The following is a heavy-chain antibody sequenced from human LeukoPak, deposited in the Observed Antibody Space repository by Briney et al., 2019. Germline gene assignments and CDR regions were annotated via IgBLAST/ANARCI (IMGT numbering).Heavy chain of an antibody. Sequence: PGGSLRLSCVVSGFTFYDYAMHWVRQTPGKGLEWVSGISWNSGSIGYADSVKGRFTISRDNAKNSLYLQMNSLRAEDTALYYCAKDFSSEWFGDPYYYHYMDVWGKGTTVTISS. CDR2: ISWNSGSI. CDR1: GFTFYDYA. CDR3: AKDFSSEWFGDPYYYHYMDV. V-gene: IGHV3-9*01. D-gene: IGHD3-10*01. J-gene: IGHJ6*03.